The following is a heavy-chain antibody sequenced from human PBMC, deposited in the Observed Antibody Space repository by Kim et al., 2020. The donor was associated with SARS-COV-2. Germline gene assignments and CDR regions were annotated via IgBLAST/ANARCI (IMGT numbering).Heavy chain of an antibody. J-gene: IGHJ3*02. Sequence: TYRPSFQGQVTIAAGKSISTAYLQWGSLRAADTAMYYCARRGRNFGAFDIWGQGTMVTVSS. V-gene: IGHV5-51*01. CDR3: ARRGRNFGAFDI. D-gene: IGHD1-7*01.